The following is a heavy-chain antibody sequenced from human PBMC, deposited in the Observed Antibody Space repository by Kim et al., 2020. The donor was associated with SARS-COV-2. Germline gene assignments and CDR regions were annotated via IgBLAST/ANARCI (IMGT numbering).Heavy chain of an antibody. CDR3: AKERGYCSSTSCHPDAFDI. Sequence: GRFTISRDNSKNTLYLQMNSLRAEDTAVYYCAKERGYCSSTSCHPDAFDIWGQGTMVTVSS. D-gene: IGHD2-2*03. J-gene: IGHJ3*02. V-gene: IGHV3-33*06.